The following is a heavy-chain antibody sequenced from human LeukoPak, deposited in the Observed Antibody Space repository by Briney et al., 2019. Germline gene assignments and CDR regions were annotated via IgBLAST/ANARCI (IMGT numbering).Heavy chain of an antibody. V-gene: IGHV3-23*01. CDR3: ATYRQVLLPFET. CDR1: GFTFSTFA. CDR2: IFPSGGEI. J-gene: IGHJ5*02. Sequence: GGSLRLSCEASGFTFSTFAMSWVRQPPGKGLEWVSSIFPSGGEIHYADSVRGRFTISRDNSKSTLSLQMNSLRAEDTAIYYCATYRQVLLPFETWGQGTLVTVSS. D-gene: IGHD2/OR15-2a*01.